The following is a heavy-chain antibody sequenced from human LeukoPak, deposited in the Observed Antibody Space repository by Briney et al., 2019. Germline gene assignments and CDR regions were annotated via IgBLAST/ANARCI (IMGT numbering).Heavy chain of an antibody. Sequence: SVKVSCKASGGTFSSYAISWVRQAPGQGLEWMGRIIPILGIANYAQKFQGRVTITADKSTSTAYMELSSLRSDDTAVYYCAREDDYFDYFDYWGQGTLVTVSS. J-gene: IGHJ4*02. CDR3: AREDDYFDYFDY. V-gene: IGHV1-69*04. CDR1: GGTFSSYA. CDR2: IIPILGIA. D-gene: IGHD2/OR15-2a*01.